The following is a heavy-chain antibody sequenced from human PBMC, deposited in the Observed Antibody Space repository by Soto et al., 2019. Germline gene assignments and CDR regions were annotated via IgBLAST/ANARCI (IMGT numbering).Heavy chain of an antibody. V-gene: IGHV4-30-4*01. D-gene: IGHD5-18*01. J-gene: IGHJ4*02. Sequence: PSETLSLTCNVSGGSISSGDYYYSWIRQPSGKGLEWIGYIYNSGPTYYNPSLESRVTMSVDTSKNQFSLKLSSVTAADTAVYYCARGRWLINYWGQGTLVTVS. CDR1: GGSISSGDYY. CDR2: IYNSGPT. CDR3: ARGRWLINY.